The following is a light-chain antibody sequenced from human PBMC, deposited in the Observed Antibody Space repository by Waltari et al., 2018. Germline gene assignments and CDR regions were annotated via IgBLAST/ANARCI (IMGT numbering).Light chain of an antibody. CDR3: QLADSTVTYV. J-gene: IGLJ1*01. CDR1: TLSQQY. V-gene: IGLV3-25*03. CDR2: KDT. Sequence: SHELTQPPSVSVSPGQTATITCSGETLSQQYVSWYQHKPGQAPVLLIYKDTERPSGIPDRFSGSSSGTSVTLTISGVQAEDEADYYCQLADSTVTYVFGPGTKVIVL.